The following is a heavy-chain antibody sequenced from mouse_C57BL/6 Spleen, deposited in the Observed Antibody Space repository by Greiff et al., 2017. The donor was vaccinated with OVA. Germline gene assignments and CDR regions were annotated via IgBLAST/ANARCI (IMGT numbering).Heavy chain of an antibody. D-gene: IGHD2-4*01. CDR2: ISSGSSTI. J-gene: IGHJ3*01. Sequence: DVMLVESGGGLVKPGGSLKLSCAASGFTFSDYGMHWVRQAPEKGLEWVAYISSGSSTIYYADTVKGRFTISRDNAKNTLFLQMTSLRSEDTAMYYCAREGYDWAWFAYWGQGTLVTVSA. CDR1: GFTFSDYG. CDR3: AREGYDWAWFAY. V-gene: IGHV5-17*01.